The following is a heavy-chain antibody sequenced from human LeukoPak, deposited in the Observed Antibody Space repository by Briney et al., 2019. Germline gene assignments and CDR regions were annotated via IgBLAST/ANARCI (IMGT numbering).Heavy chain of an antibody. CDR2: IKSKTDGGTT. Sequence: GGSLRLSCVASGFTFSSYGMHWVRQAPGKGLEWVGRIKSKTDGGTTDYAAPVKGRFTISRDDSKNTLYLQMNSLKTEDTAVYYCTTLVGATIGYWGQGTLVTVSS. V-gene: IGHV3-15*07. J-gene: IGHJ4*02. D-gene: IGHD1-26*01. CDR3: TTLVGATIGY. CDR1: GFTFSSYG.